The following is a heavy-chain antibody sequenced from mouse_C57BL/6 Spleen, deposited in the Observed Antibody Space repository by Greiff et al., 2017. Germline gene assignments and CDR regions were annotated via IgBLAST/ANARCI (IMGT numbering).Heavy chain of an antibody. CDR2: IDPSDSYT. CDR3: ARSPPYDSNYGWYFDV. CDR1: GYTFTSYW. D-gene: IGHD2-5*01. Sequence: QVQLQQPGAELVKPGASVKLSCKASGYTFTSYWMQWVKQRPGQGLEWIGEIDPSDSYTNYNQKFKGKATLTVDTSSSTAYMQLSSLTSEDSAVYYCARSPPYDSNYGWYFDVWGTGTTVTVSS. V-gene: IGHV1-50*01. J-gene: IGHJ1*03.